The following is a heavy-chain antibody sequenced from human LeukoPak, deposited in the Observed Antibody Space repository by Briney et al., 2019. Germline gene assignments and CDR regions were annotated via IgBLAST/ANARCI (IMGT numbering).Heavy chain of an antibody. Sequence: ASVKVSCKASGYTFTSYYMHWVRQAPGQGLEWMGIINPSGGSTIYAQKFQGRVTMTRDMSTSTVYMELSSLRSEDTAVYYCARVRPRDCGGDCYYSDAFDIWGQGTMVTVSS. CDR2: INPSGGST. J-gene: IGHJ3*02. CDR3: ARVRPRDCGGDCYYSDAFDI. CDR1: GYTFTSYY. D-gene: IGHD2-21*02. V-gene: IGHV1-46*01.